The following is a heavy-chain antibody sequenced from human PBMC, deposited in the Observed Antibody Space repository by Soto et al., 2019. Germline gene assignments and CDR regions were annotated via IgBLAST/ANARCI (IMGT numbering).Heavy chain of an antibody. CDR3: ARGDTYNSYWNFDL. CDR2: IYPGDSDT. V-gene: IGHV5-51*01. Sequence: EVQLVQSGAEEKKPGESLKISCKGSEYSFSSHWIAWVRQMPGKGLEWMGTIYPGDSDTRYSPSFEGRVTMSADQSISTAFRQWGSLQASDTAIYYCARGDTYNSYWNFDLWGRGTLVTVSS. D-gene: IGHD1-1*01. CDR1: EYSFSSHW. J-gene: IGHJ2*01.